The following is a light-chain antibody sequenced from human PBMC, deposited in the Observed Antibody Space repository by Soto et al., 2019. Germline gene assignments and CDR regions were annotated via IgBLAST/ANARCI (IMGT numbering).Light chain of an antibody. CDR3: HQYGSSRMYT. Sequence: EIVLTQSPGTLSLSPGERATLSCRASKSVSSSYLAWYQQKPGQAPRLLIYGASSRATGIPDRFSGSGSRTDFTLTIIRLEPEDFSVYYCHQYGSSRMYTFGQGTKLEIK. CDR1: KSVSSSY. CDR2: GAS. V-gene: IGKV3-20*01. J-gene: IGKJ2*01.